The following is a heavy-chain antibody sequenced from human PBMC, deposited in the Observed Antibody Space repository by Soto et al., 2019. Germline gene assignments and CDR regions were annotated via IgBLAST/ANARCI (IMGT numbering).Heavy chain of an antibody. CDR2: IHSGGST. J-gene: IGHJ4*02. CDR1: GGTLFGYY. D-gene: IGHD1-26*01. V-gene: IGHV4-59*01. CDR3: ERAPRSGDCFHF. Sequence: SEDLCPPYTVSGGTLFGYYWALCRQPPGNQMVWVGNIHSGGSTFYNTALQSRLNVSLDTSKNQFSLRLTSVTAADAAVYYCERAPRSGDCFHFWGQGPLVTVS.